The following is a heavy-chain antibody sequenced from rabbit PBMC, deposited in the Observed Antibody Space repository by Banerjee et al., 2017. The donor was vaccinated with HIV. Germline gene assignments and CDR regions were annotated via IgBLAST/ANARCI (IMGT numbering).Heavy chain of an antibody. V-gene: IGHV1S40*01. D-gene: IGHD6-1*01. CDR2: IVSGANSNT. Sequence: QSLEQSGGDLVKPGASLTLTCKASGFDFSSNTMSWVRQAPGKGLEWIAYIVSGANSNTAYASWAKGRFTISRTSSTTVTLQMTSLTAADTATYFCARRDVGYVLGAFDPWGPGTLVTVS. CDR3: ARRDVGYVLGAFDP. CDR1: GFDFSSNT. J-gene: IGHJ2*01.